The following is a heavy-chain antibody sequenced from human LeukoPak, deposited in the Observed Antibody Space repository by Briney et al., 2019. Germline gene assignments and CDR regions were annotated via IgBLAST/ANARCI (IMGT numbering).Heavy chain of an antibody. D-gene: IGHD4-17*01. CDR2: ISYDGSNK. CDR1: GFTFSSYG. J-gene: IGHJ4*02. V-gene: IGHV3-30*18. Sequence: PGGSLRLSCAASGFTFSSYGMHWVRQAPGKGLEWVAVISYDGSNKYYADSVKGRFTISRDNSKNTLYLQMNSLRAEDTAVCYCAKPNDYGGFDYWGQGTLVTVSS. CDR3: AKPNDYGGFDY.